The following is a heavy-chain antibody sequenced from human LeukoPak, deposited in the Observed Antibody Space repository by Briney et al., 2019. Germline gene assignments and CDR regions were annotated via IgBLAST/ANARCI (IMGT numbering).Heavy chain of an antibody. CDR2: ISGSGGST. Sequence: GGSLRLSCAASGFTFSDYYMSWIRQAPGKGLEWVSAISGSGGSTDYADSVKGRFTISRDNSKNTLYLQMNSLRAEDAAVYYCAKKRSSGWYDFDYWGQGTLVTVSS. CDR3: AKKRSSGWYDFDY. D-gene: IGHD6-19*01. J-gene: IGHJ4*02. CDR1: GFTFSDYY. V-gene: IGHV3-23*01.